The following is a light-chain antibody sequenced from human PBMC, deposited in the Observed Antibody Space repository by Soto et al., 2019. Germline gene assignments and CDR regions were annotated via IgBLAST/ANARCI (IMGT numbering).Light chain of an antibody. CDR1: SSDVGGYNY. CDR2: VVS. J-gene: IGLJ1*01. CDR3: SSYTSSSSYV. V-gene: IGLV2-14*01. Sequence: QSVLTQPASVSGSPGQSIAISCTGTSSDVGGYNYVSWHQQHPGKAPKVLISVVSNRPSGVSNRFSGSKTGNTASLIISGLQAEDEADYYCSSYTSSSSYVFGSGTKLTVL.